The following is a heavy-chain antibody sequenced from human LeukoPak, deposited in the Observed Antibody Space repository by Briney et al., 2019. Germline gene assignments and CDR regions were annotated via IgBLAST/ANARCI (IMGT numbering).Heavy chain of an antibody. Sequence: ASVKVSCKTSGYTFTGYYMHWVRQAPGQGLEWMGWINPNSGGTNYAQKFQGRVTMTRDTSISTANMEVSRLRSDDTAVYYCARDKDTAMANWFDPWGQGTLVTVSS. J-gene: IGHJ5*02. CDR2: INPNSGGT. CDR1: GYTFTGYY. V-gene: IGHV1-2*02. D-gene: IGHD5-18*01. CDR3: ARDKDTAMANWFDP.